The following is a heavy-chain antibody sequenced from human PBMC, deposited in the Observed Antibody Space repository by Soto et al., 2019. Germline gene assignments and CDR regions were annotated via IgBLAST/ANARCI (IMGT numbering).Heavy chain of an antibody. CDR1: GYTLTNYA. D-gene: IGHD2-15*01. CDR3: AKGSSCSSGSCALDK. Sequence: ASVKVSCKASGYTLTNYAVHWVRQAPGQGLEWMGWINAGNGNAEYSQKFQGRVTITRETSATAAYIDLNSLTSEDTALYYCAKGSSCSSGSCALDKWGQGTLVTVSS. V-gene: IGHV1-3*01. J-gene: IGHJ4*02. CDR2: INAGNGNA.